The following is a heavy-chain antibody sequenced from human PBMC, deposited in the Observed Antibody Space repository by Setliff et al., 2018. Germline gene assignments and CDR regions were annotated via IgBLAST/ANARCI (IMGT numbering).Heavy chain of an antibody. CDR3: ARDQRLSY. Sequence: PGGSLRLSCAASGFTFSNYWMSWVRQAPGKGLEWVANIQQGGGEKYYLDSVKGRFTISRDNGKNSVYLQMNSLRAEDTAVYYCARDQRLSYWGQGTLVTVSS. CDR1: GFTFSNYW. V-gene: IGHV3-7*01. CDR2: IQQGGGEK. J-gene: IGHJ4*02.